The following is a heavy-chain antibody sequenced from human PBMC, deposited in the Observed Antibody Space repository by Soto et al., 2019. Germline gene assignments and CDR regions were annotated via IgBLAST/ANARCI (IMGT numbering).Heavy chain of an antibody. CDR3: ARHRPVRVVIIRYYYMDV. J-gene: IGHJ6*03. Sequence: PSETLSLTCTVSGGSISSSSYYWGWIRQPPGKGLEWIGSIYYSGSTYYNPSLKSRVTISVDTSKNQFSLKLSSVTAADTAVYYCARHRPVRVVIIRYYYMDVWGKGTTVTVSS. CDR1: GGSISSSSYY. D-gene: IGHD3-10*01. V-gene: IGHV4-39*01. CDR2: IYYSGST.